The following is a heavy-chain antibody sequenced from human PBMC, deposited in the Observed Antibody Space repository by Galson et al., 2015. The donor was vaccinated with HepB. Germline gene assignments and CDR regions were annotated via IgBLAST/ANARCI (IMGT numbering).Heavy chain of an antibody. D-gene: IGHD1-26*01. J-gene: IGHJ4*02. CDR1: GSSFTSYW. CDR2: IYLGDSDT. V-gene: IGHV5-51*01. CDR3: ARRMYSGSYFFDY. Sequence: QSGAEVKKPGESLRISCKGSGSSFTSYWISWVRQMPGKGLEWMGIIYLGDSDTRYSPAFQGQVTTSADKPISTAYLQWSSLKASDTAMYYRARRMYSGSYFFDYWGQGTLVTVSS.